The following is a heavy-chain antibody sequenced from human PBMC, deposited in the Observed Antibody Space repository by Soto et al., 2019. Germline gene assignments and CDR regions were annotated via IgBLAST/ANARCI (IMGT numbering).Heavy chain of an antibody. CDR2: ISHTGST. D-gene: IGHD3-16*01. J-gene: IGHJ5*02. CDR3: ARAVAPYLGTWFDP. V-gene: IGHV4-30-2*01. Sequence: LQLQESGSGLVKPSHTLSLTCAVSGGSISSGNSYSWGWIRQPPGKGLEWIGTISHTGSTAYNPSVKRRVTLSVEKSKIQFALKLSSVTAADMAVYYCARAVAPYLGTWFDPWGQGTLIIVSS. CDR1: GGSISSGNSYS.